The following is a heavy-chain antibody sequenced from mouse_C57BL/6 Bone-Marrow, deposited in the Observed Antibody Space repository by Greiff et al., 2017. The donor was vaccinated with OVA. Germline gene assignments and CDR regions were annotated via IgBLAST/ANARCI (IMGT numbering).Heavy chain of an antibody. Sequence: EVKLVESGGGLVKPGGSLKLSCAASGFTFSDYGMHWVRQAPEKGLEWVAYISSGSSTIYYADTVKGRFTISRDNAKNTLFLQMTSLRSEDTAMYYCARYGYDCRDYWGQGTTLTVSS. D-gene: IGHD2-2*01. CDR1: GFTFSDYG. V-gene: IGHV5-17*01. J-gene: IGHJ2*01. CDR2: ISSGSSTI. CDR3: ARYGYDCRDY.